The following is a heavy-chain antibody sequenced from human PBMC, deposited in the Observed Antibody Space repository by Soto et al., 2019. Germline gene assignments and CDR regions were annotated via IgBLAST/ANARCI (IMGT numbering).Heavy chain of an antibody. J-gene: IGHJ4*02. CDR1: GGSFSGYY. V-gene: IGHV4-34*01. D-gene: IGHD3-9*01. CDR3: ARATYSGVLTGYSTFDY. Sequence: PSETLSLTCAVYGGSFSGYYWSWIRQPPGKGLEWIGEINHSGSTNYNPSLKSRVTISVDTSKNQFSLKLTSVTAADTAVFYCARATYSGVLTGYSTFDYWGQGVLVTVSS. CDR2: INHSGST.